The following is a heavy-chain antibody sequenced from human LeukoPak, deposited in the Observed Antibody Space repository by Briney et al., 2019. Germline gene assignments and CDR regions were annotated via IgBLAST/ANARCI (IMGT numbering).Heavy chain of an antibody. CDR3: ARTLSYSREDY. D-gene: IGHD6-13*01. CDR1: GFTLSSYA. CDR2: ISYDGSNK. J-gene: IGHJ4*02. V-gene: IGHV3-30*04. Sequence: GRSLRLSCAASGFTLSSYAMHWVRQAPGKGLEWVAVISYDGSNKYYADSVKGRFTISRDNSKNTLYLQMNSLRAEDTAVYYCARTLSYSREDYWGQGTLVTVSS.